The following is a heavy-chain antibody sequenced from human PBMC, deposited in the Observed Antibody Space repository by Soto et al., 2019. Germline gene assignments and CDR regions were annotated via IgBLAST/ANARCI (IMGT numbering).Heavy chain of an antibody. CDR2: IDPSDSYT. Sequence: GESLKISFQGSGYSFTSYWISWVRQMPGKGLEWMGRIDPSDSYTNYSPSFQGHVTISADKSISTAYLQWSSLKASDTAMYYCSYGRGAFDIWGQGTMVTVSS. CDR3: SYGRGAFDI. J-gene: IGHJ3*02. V-gene: IGHV5-10-1*01. CDR1: GYSFTSYW. D-gene: IGHD6-25*01.